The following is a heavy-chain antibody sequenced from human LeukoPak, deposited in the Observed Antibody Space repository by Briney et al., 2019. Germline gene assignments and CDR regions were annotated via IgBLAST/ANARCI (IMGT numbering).Heavy chain of an antibody. CDR2: IYYSGST. CDR1: GXSISSSSYY. V-gene: IGHV4-39*01. CDR3: ASRRGYTLDY. D-gene: IGHD5-18*01. Sequence: PSETLSLTRTVSGXSISSSSYYWGWIRQPPGKGLEWIGSIYYSGSTYYNPSLKSRVTISVDTSKNQFSLKLSSVTAADTAVYYCASRRGYTLDYWGQGTLVTVSS. J-gene: IGHJ4*02.